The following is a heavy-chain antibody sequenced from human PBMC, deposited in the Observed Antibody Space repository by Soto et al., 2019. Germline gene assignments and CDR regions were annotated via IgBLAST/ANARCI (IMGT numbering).Heavy chain of an antibody. J-gene: IGHJ6*02. D-gene: IGHD2-2*01. Sequence: ASVKVSCKTSGYSFTKYGLHWVRQAPGQRLEWMGWINPGNGDTKYSQKFQGRVTITRDTSATTAYMELSSLRSEDSAVFYCASTDCSSTSCYNYYYYGMDVWGQGTTVTVSS. V-gene: IGHV1-3*01. CDR3: ASTDCSSTSCYNYYYYGMDV. CDR2: INPGNGDT. CDR1: GYSFTKYG.